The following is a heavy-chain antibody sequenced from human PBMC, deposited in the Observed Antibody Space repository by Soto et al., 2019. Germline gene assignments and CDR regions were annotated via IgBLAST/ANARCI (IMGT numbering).Heavy chain of an antibody. V-gene: IGHV4-59*01. CDR1: GGSISSYY. CDR3: ARGPQWLRSDNWFDP. CDR2: IHNTGTS. D-gene: IGHD5-12*01. Sequence: QVQLQESGPGSVKPSETLSLTCTVSGGSISSYYWSWLRQPPGKGLQWIGNIHNTGTSTYNPSLKSRAAISLDTSNNQFSLRLTSMTTADTAVYYCARGPQWLRSDNWFDPWGQGTLVTVAS. J-gene: IGHJ5*02.